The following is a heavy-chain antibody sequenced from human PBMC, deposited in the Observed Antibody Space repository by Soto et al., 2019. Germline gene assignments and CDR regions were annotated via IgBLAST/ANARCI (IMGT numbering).Heavy chain of an antibody. CDR2: MNPNSGNT. CDR1: GYTFTSYD. CDR3: ARGQGRIFGVVITHNWFDP. D-gene: IGHD3-3*01. Sequence: GASVKVSCKASGYTFTSYDINWVRRATGQGLEWMGWMNPNSGNTGYAQKFQGRVTMTRNTSISTAYMELSSLRSEDTAVYYCARGQGRIFGVVITHNWFDPWGQGTLVTVSS. V-gene: IGHV1-8*01. J-gene: IGHJ5*02.